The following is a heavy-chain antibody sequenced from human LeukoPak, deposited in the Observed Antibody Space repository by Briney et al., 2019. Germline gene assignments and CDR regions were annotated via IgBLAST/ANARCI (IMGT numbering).Heavy chain of an antibody. V-gene: IGHV3-7*01. D-gene: IGHD1-26*01. CDR1: GFTFSSYW. CDR3: TRDTGGSGSYPDC. J-gene: IGHJ4*02. Sequence: GGSLRLSCAASGFTFSSYWMTWVRQTPGKGLEWVANIRQDGSEKYYWDSVKGRFTISRDNAKNSVYLQMNSLRAEDTAVYYCTRDTGGSGSYPDCWGQGTLVTVSS. CDR2: IRQDGSEK.